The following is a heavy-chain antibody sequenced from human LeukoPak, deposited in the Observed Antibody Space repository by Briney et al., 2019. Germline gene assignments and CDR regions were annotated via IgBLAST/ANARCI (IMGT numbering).Heavy chain of an antibody. D-gene: IGHD5-12*01. CDR1: GFTFNSYA. J-gene: IGHJ4*02. Sequence: SGGSLRLSCAASGFTFNSYAMHWVRQAPGKGLEYVSAISSNGGSTYYANSVKGRFTISRDNSKNTLYLQMGSLRAEDMAVYYCARDSIVATFDYWGQGTLVTVSS. V-gene: IGHV3-64*01. CDR3: ARDSIVATFDY. CDR2: ISSNGGST.